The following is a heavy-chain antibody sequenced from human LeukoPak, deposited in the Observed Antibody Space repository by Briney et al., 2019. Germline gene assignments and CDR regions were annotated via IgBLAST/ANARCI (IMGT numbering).Heavy chain of an antibody. CDR3: ARDGWSGYDC. V-gene: IGHV4-31*03. D-gene: IGHD3-3*01. J-gene: IGHJ4*02. Sequence: SQTLSLTCTVSGGSISSGGYYWSWLRQRPGKGLEWIGYIYYSGSTYYNPSLKSRVTISVDTSKNQFSLKLSSVTAADTAVYYCARDGWSGYDCWGQGTLVTVSS. CDR2: IYYSGST. CDR1: GGSISSGGYY.